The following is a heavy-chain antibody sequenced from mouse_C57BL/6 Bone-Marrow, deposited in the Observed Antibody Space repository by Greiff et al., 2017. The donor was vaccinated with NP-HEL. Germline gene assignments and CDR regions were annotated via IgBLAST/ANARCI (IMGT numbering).Heavy chain of an antibody. V-gene: IGHV1-55*01. CDR3: ARNDGYYLCYAMDY. CDR1: GYTFTSYW. D-gene: IGHD2-3*01. Sequence: QVQLKQPGAELVKPGASVKMSCKASGYTFTSYWITWVKQRPGQGLEWIGDIYPGSGSTNYNEKFKSKATLTVDTSSSTAYMQLSSLTSEDSAVYYCARNDGYYLCYAMDYWGQGTSVTVSS. J-gene: IGHJ4*01. CDR2: IYPGSGST.